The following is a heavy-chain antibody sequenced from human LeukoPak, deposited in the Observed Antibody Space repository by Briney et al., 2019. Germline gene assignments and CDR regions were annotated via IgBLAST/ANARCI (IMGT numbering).Heavy chain of an antibody. V-gene: IGHV1-18*01. Sequence: ASVKVSCKASGYTFTSYGIGWVRQAPGQGLEWMGWISAYNGNTNYAQKLQGRVTMTTDTSTSTAYMELRSLRSDDTAVYYCARDGALYYDSSGYPAEYFQHWGQGTLVTVSS. J-gene: IGHJ1*01. CDR2: ISAYNGNT. CDR3: ARDGALYYDSSGYPAEYFQH. D-gene: IGHD3-22*01. CDR1: GYTFTSYG.